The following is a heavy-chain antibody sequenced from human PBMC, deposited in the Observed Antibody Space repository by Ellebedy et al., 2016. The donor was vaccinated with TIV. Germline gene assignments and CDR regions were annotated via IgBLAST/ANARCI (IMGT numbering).Heavy chain of an antibody. J-gene: IGHJ4*02. V-gene: IGHV3-30*18. CDR3: AKGSSGAFDY. CDR1: GFTFSSYG. Sequence: GESLKISCAASGFTFSSYGMHWVRQAPGKGLEWVALISYDGSDKYYADSVRGRFTISRDNFKNTLYLQMNSLRAEDTAVYYCAKGSSGAFDYWGQGSLVTVSS. CDR2: ISYDGSDK. D-gene: IGHD6-6*01.